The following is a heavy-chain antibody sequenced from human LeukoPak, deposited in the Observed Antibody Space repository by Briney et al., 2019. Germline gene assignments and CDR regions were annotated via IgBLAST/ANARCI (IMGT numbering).Heavy chain of an antibody. CDR3: ARGPSRLAGDYFDS. V-gene: IGHV3-30-3*01. J-gene: IGHJ4*02. CDR1: GFTFSSYA. D-gene: IGHD3-16*01. CDR2: ISYDGSNK. Sequence: GGSLRLSCAASGFTFSSYAMPWVRQAPGKGLEWVAVISYDGSNKYYADSVKGRFTIFRDNSKNTLYLQMNSLRPEDTAVYYCARGPSRLAGDYFDSWGQGTLVTVSS.